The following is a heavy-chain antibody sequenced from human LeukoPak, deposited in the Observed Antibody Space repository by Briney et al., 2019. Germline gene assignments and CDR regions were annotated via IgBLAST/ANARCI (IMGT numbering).Heavy chain of an antibody. V-gene: IGHV3-48*04. CDR3: VREKGGFGFVL. CDR1: GFSFGIYS. D-gene: IGHD3-16*01. Sequence: GGSLRLSCAGSGFSFGIYSMDWVRQAPGKGLEWVAYVSAGSTGIFYAASVKGRFSISRDNALKSLYLQMNSLRAEDTAIYYCVREKGGFGFVLWGRGTLVTVSS. CDR2: VSAGSTGI. J-gene: IGHJ4*02.